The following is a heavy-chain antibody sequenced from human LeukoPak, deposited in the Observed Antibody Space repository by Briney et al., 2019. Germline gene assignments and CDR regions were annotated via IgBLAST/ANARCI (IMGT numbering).Heavy chain of an antibody. CDR1: GGSISSYY. CDR3: ARALMVYATEYYFDY. V-gene: IGHV4-4*07. D-gene: IGHD2-8*01. CDR2: IYTSGST. J-gene: IGHJ4*02. Sequence: SETLSLTCTVSGGSISSYYWSWIRQPAGKGLEWIGRIYTSGSTNYNPSLKSRVTMSVDTSKNQFSLKLSSVTAADTAVYYCARALMVYATEYYFDYWGQGTLVTVSS.